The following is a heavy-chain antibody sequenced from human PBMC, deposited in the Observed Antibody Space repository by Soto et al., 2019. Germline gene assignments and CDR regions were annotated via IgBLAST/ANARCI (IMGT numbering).Heavy chain of an antibody. J-gene: IGHJ5*02. CDR3: ARARLGDVVASINGKWCGP. Sequence: RASVEVSCKASGYTFTTYYINWVRQATGQGLEWMGWMNPKSGDTAYAQNFLGRVTMTRNISIGTAYMELSSLRSEDTAIYYCARARLGDVVASINGKWCGPWGQGTLVTVSS. CDR2: MNPKSGDT. CDR1: GYTFTTYY. D-gene: IGHD5-12*01. V-gene: IGHV1-8*01.